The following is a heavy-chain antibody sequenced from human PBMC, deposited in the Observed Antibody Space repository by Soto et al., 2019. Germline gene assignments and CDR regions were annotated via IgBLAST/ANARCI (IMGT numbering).Heavy chain of an antibody. Sequence: QVQLVQSGAKVKKPGSSVKVSCKASGGTFKTDAISWVRQAPGQWLEWMGGIIPIFNTPNYAQRFQGRVTITADESTPTAYMELSSLRSEDTALYYCARDKTGTNYYNGLDVWGQGTTVTVSS. V-gene: IGHV1-69*12. CDR2: IIPIFNTP. D-gene: IGHD1-1*01. J-gene: IGHJ6*02. CDR1: GGTFKTDA. CDR3: ARDKTGTNYYNGLDV.